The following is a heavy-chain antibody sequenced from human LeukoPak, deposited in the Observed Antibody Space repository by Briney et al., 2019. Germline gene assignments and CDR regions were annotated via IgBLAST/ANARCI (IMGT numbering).Heavy chain of an antibody. J-gene: IGHJ4*02. CDR2: VYPGDSDT. Sequence: GESLKISCKSSGYSFTSYWIGWVRQMPGKGLEWMGSVYPGDSDTRYSQSFQGQVTISADKSISTAYLQWSSLKASDTAMYYCARGVAGTWGYFDFWDQGTLVTVSS. V-gene: IGHV5-51*01. CDR1: GYSFTSYW. D-gene: IGHD6-19*01. CDR3: ARGVAGTWGYFDF.